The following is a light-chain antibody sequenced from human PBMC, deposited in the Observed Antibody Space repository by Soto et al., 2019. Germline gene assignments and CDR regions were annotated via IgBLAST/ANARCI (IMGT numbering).Light chain of an antibody. CDR2: GAS. V-gene: IGKV3-20*01. Sequence: EIVMTQSPATLSVSPCERATLSCRASQSVSNNYLAWYQQKPGQAPRLLIYGASNRATGIPDRFSGSGSGTDFTLTISRLEPEDFAVYYCQQYGSSGTFGQGTKVDIK. CDR1: QSVSNNY. CDR3: QQYGSSGT. J-gene: IGKJ1*01.